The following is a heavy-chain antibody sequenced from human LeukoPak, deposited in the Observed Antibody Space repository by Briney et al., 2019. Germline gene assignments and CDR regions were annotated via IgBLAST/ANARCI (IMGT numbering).Heavy chain of an antibody. CDR3: ARAYYSTSWFPH. CDR2: NNHIGRT. J-gene: IGHJ5*02. CDR1: GVSLNGYY. V-gene: IGHV4-34*01. Sequence: PSETLSLTCAVSGVSLNGYYWGWIRQTPGKGRDWIGENNHIGRTNYNPSLKSRVTISADTSKNHLSLELRSVTAADTAVCSCARAYYSTSWFPHWGQGALVTVSS. D-gene: IGHD3-10*01.